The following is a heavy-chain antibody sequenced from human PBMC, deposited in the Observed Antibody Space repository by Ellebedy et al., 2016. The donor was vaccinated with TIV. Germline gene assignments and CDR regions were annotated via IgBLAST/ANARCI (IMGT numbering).Heavy chain of an antibody. Sequence: ASVKVSCKASGYTFTSYGISWVRQAPGQGLEWMGWISAYNGNTNYAQKLQGRVTMTTDTSTSTAYMELGSLRSDDTAVYYCARDGTVTTVYYYGMDVWGQGTTVTVSS. V-gene: IGHV1-18*01. J-gene: IGHJ6*02. CDR3: ARDGTVTTVYYYGMDV. CDR1: GYTFTSYG. D-gene: IGHD4-17*01. CDR2: ISAYNGNT.